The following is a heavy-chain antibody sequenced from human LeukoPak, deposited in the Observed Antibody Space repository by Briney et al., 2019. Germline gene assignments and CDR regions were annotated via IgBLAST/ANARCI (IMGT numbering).Heavy chain of an antibody. J-gene: IGHJ4*02. D-gene: IGHD2-21*01. CDR2: ISSSGTPI. CDR3: AREKTACGGDCYDS. V-gene: IGHV3-48*03. CDR1: GFTFSSYE. Sequence: GGSLRLSCAASGFTFSSYEMNWVRQAPGKGLEWVSYISSSGTPIHYADSVKGRFTISRANAKNSLFLQMNSLRAEDTAVYYCAREKTACGGDCYDSWGQETLVTVSS.